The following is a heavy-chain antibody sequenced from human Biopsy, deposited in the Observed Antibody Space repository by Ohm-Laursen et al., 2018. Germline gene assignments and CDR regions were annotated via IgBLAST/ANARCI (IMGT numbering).Heavy chain of an antibody. J-gene: IGHJ6*02. CDR1: GFSLSSRGLC. V-gene: IGHV2-70*11. CDR2: VDWDDYK. D-gene: IGHD6-13*01. CDR3: ARTPILIVSAGLVYRHRRHLQGMDV. Sequence: TQTLTLTCSFSGFSLSSRGLCVSWIRQAPGKALEWLARVDWDDYKDYSASLQTKLSISKDTSNDQVVLTVNNVDPADTATYYCARTPILIVSAGLVYRHRRHLQGMDVWGQGIAVTVS.